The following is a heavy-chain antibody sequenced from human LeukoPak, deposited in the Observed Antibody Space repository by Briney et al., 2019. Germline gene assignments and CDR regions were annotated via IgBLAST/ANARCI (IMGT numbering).Heavy chain of an antibody. D-gene: IGHD2-15*01. CDR2: IFYTGST. CDR1: GGSISTYY. CDR3: AREPCSGGSCYWFDY. Sequence: SETLSLTCTVSGGSISTYYWSWIRQPPGKGLEWLGYIFYTGSTNYNPSLKSRVTMSIDTSKNQFSLKLSSVTAADTAVYYCAREPCSGGSCYWFDYWGQGTLVTVSS. J-gene: IGHJ4*02. V-gene: IGHV4-59*01.